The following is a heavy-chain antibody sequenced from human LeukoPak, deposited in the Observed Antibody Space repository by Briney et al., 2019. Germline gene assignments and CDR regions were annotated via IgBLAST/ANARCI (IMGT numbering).Heavy chain of an antibody. CDR1: GGSISSYY. CDR2: VYYSGST. J-gene: IGHJ5*02. CDR3: ARDRTKLTIFGVVPQNWFDP. D-gene: IGHD3-3*01. Sequence: SETLSLTCTVSGGSISSYYWSWIRQPPGKGLEWIGYVYYSGSTNYNPSLKSRVTMSVDTSKNQFSLKLSSVTAADTAVYYCARDRTKLTIFGVVPQNWFDPWGQGTLVTVSS. V-gene: IGHV4-59*12.